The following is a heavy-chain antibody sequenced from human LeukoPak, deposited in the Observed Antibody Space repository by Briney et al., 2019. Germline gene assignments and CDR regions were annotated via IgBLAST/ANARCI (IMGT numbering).Heavy chain of an antibody. D-gene: IGHD2-2*01. CDR1: GGSISSYY. J-gene: IGHJ6*03. Sequence: SETLSLTCTVSGGSISSYYWSWIRQPAGKGLEWIGRIYTSGSTNYNPSLKSRVTMSVDTSKNQFSLKLSSVTAADTAVYYCARDHIPSLGYCSSTSSPTPCYYYYYMDVWGKGTMVTVSS. CDR2: IYTSGST. V-gene: IGHV4-4*07. CDR3: ARDHIPSLGYCSSTSSPTPCYYYYYMDV.